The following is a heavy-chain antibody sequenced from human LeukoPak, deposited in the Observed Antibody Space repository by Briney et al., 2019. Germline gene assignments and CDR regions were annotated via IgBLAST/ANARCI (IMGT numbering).Heavy chain of an antibody. V-gene: IGHV3-9*03. Sequence: GGSLRLSCAASGFTFDDYAMHWVRQAPGKGLEGVSGISWNSGSIGYADSVKGRFTISRGNAKNSLYLQMNSLRAEDMALYYCAKGGFDWSIDAFDIWGQGTMVTVSS. D-gene: IGHD3-9*01. CDR3: AKGGFDWSIDAFDI. CDR2: ISWNSGSI. CDR1: GFTFDDYA. J-gene: IGHJ3*02.